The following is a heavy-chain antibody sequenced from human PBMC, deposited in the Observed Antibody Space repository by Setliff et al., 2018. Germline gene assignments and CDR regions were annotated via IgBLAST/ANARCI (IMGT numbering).Heavy chain of an antibody. CDR3: ARGDTAMVVRAFDI. D-gene: IGHD5-18*01. V-gene: IGHV1-8*02. CDR1: GYTFTSYD. Sequence: EASVKVSCKASGYTFTSYDINWVRQATGQGLEWMGWMNPNSGNTGYAQKFQGRVTMTRNTSISTAYMELSSLRSEDTAVYYCARGDTAMVVRAFDIWGQGTMVTVSS. CDR2: MNPNSGNT. J-gene: IGHJ3*02.